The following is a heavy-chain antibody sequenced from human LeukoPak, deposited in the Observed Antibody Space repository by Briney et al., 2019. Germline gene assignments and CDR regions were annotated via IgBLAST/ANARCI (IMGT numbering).Heavy chain of an antibody. D-gene: IGHD6-13*01. CDR1: GYTFTSYA. CDR3: ARNEAAADWFDP. V-gene: IGHV1-3*01. CDR2: INAGNGNT. J-gene: IGHJ5*02. Sequence: AASVKVSCKASGYTFTSYAMHWVRQAPGQRLEWMGWINAGNGNTKYSQKFQGRVTITRDTSASTAYMELSSLRSEDTAVYYCARNEAAADWFDPWGQGTLVTVSS.